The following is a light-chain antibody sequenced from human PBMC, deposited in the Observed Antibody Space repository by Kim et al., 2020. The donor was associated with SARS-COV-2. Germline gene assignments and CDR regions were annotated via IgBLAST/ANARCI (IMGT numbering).Light chain of an antibody. V-gene: IGLV10-54*01. J-gene: IGLJ3*02. CDR1: SNNVGNQG. CDR3: SAWDFTLSAWV. Sequence: LTQPPSVSKALRQTATLTCTGNSNNVGNQGAAWLQQHQGHPPKLLSYRNNNRPSGIPERLSASRSGNTASLTITGLQPEDEADYYCSAWDFTLSAWVFGGGTQLTVL. CDR2: RNN.